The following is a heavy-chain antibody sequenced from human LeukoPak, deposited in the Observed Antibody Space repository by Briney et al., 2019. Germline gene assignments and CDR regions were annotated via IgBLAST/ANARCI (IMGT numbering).Heavy chain of an antibody. CDR3: ARDLGSLQWLVFVGITDYYYYMDV. CDR1: EYTFTNHY. V-gene: IGHV1-46*01. D-gene: IGHD6-19*01. Sequence: GASVKVSCKASEYTFTNHYMHWVRQAPGQGLEWMGKINPGGGGTTYAQKVQGRVTMTRDKSTSTVYMELSSLRSDDTAVYYCARDLGSLQWLVFVGITDYYYYMDVWGKGTTVTVSS. CDR2: INPGGGGT. J-gene: IGHJ6*03.